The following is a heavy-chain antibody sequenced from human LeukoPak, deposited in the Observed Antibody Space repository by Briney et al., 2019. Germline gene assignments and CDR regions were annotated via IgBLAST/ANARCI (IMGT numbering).Heavy chain of an antibody. J-gene: IGHJ4*02. V-gene: IGHV1-46*01. CDR2: INPSGGST. D-gene: IGHD6-13*01. CDR1: GYTFTSYY. Sequence: ASVKVSCKASGYTFTSYYMHWVRQAPGQGLEWMGIINPSGGSTSYAQKFQGRVTMTRDTSTSTVYMELSSQRSEDTAVYYCAALAAAADFDYWGQGTLVTVSS. CDR3: AALAAAADFDY.